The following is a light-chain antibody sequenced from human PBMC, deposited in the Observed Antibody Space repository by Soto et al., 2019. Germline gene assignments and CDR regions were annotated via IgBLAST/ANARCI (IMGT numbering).Light chain of an antibody. V-gene: IGLV8-61*01. CDR1: SGSVSTSYY. CDR2: NTN. CDR3: VLYMGSGISV. J-gene: IGLJ2*01. Sequence: QTVVTQEPSFSVSPGRTVTLTCGLSSGSVSTSYYPSWYQQTPGQAPRTLIYNTNTRSSGVPDRFSGSILGNKAALTITGAQADDESEYYCVLYMGSGISVFGGETKLTVL.